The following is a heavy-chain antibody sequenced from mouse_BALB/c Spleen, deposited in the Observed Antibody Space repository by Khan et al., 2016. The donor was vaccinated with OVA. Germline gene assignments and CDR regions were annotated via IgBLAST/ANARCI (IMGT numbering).Heavy chain of an antibody. CDR1: GFTFSSYS. J-gene: IGHJ3*01. V-gene: IGHV5-6*01. D-gene: IGHD4-1*01. Sequence: EVELVESGGDLVKPGGSLKLSCAASGFTFSSYSMSWVRQTPDKRLEWVATISSGGDYTYYPDSVKGRFTISRDNAKNTLYLQMSSLKSEDTAMYYCESHLTGGFAYWGQGTLVTVAA. CDR3: ESHLTGGFAY. CDR2: ISSGGDYT.